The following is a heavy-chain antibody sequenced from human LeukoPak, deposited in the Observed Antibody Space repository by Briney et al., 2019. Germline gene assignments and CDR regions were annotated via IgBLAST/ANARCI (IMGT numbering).Heavy chain of an antibody. CDR1: GGSLSYYY. D-gene: IGHD3-22*01. J-gene: IGHJ5*02. Sequence: SETLSLTCTVSGGSLSYYYWNWIRQTPGKGLEWIGYIYYSGSTNYNPSLKSRVTMSIDTSKNQFSLKLRSVTAADTAVYYCAGYYDSTGFWFDPWGQGTLVTVSS. V-gene: IGHV4-59*01. CDR3: AGYYDSTGFWFDP. CDR2: IYYSGST.